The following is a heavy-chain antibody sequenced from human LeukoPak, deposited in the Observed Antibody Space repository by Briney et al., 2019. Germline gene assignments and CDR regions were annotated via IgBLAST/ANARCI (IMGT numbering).Heavy chain of an antibody. CDR2: IIPILGIA. CDR3: AREGVAARNFDY. Sequence: ASVKISCKASGGTFSSYAISWVRQAPGQGLEWMGRIIPILGIANYAQKFQGRVTITADESASTAYMELSSLRSEDTAVYYCAREGVAARNFDYWGQGTLVTVSS. J-gene: IGHJ4*02. D-gene: IGHD6-6*01. V-gene: IGHV1-69*04. CDR1: GGTFSSYA.